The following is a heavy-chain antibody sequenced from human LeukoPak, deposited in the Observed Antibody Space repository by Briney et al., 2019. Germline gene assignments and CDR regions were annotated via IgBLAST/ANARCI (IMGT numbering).Heavy chain of an antibody. Sequence: GGSLRLSCSASAFTFSSYAMHWVRQAPGKGLQYVSGISTNGGSTYYADSVKGRFTISRDNSKSTLYLQMSSLRAEDTAVYYCVLGSSGFLAPGYFDSWGQGTLVTVS. D-gene: IGHD3-22*01. V-gene: IGHV3-64D*09. J-gene: IGHJ4*02. CDR2: ISTNGGST. CDR1: AFTFSSYA. CDR3: VLGSSGFLAPGYFDS.